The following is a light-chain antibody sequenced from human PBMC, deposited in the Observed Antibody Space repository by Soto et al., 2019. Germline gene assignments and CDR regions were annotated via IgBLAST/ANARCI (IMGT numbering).Light chain of an antibody. V-gene: IGKV3-11*01. CDR2: GAS. CDR1: QSVSSN. CDR3: QQHSHWPPWT. J-gene: IGKJ5*01. Sequence: EIVLTQSPATLSVSPGERATLSCRASQSVSSNLAWYQQKPGQAPRLLIHGASNRATGIPDRFSGSGSGTDFTLTISNLEPEDFAVYYCQQHSHWPPWTFGQGTRLEI.